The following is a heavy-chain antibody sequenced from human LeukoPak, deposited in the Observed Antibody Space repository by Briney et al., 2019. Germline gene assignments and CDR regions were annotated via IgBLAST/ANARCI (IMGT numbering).Heavy chain of an antibody. J-gene: IGHJ5*02. CDR3: AREVFYDSSGYYSEP. Sequence: QPGGSLRLSCAASGFTVSSNYMSWVRQAPGKGLEWVSLIYSGGSTYYADSVKGRFTISRDNSKNTLCLQMNSLRAEDTAVYYCAREVFYDSSGYYSEPWGQGTLVTVSS. CDR1: GFTVSSNY. V-gene: IGHV3-53*01. D-gene: IGHD3-22*01. CDR2: IYSGGST.